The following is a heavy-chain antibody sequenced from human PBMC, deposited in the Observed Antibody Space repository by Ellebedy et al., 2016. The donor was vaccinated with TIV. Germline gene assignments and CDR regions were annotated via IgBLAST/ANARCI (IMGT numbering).Heavy chain of an antibody. V-gene: IGHV5-51*01. CDR1: GYSFTSYW. CDR3: ARLGSGGSGSPNWFDP. CDR2: IYPGDSDT. Sequence: GGSLRLXXKGSGYSFTSYWIGWVRQMPGKGLEWMGIIYPGDSDTRYSPSFQGQVTISADKSISTAYLQWSSLKASDTAMYYCARLGSGGSGSPNWFDPWGQGTLVTVSS. D-gene: IGHD3-10*01. J-gene: IGHJ5*02.